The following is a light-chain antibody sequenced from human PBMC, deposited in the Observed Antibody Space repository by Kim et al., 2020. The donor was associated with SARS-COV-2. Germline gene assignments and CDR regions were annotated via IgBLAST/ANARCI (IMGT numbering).Light chain of an antibody. CDR1: QSVRSK. CDR2: GAS. J-gene: IGKJ2*01. V-gene: IGKV3-15*01. CDR3: QQYNTWPPYT. Sequence: VSPGERANRSCRASQSVRSKLAWYQQKSGQAPRLLIYGASTRATGIPARFSGSGSGTEFTLTISSLQSEDFAVYYCQQYNTWPPYTFGQGTKLEI.